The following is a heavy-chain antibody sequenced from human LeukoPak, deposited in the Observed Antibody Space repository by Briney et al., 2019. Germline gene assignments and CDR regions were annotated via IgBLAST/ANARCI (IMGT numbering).Heavy chain of an antibody. CDR2: ISAYNGNT. J-gene: IGHJ6*03. CDR3: ARGKIDYGDYRGYYYYMDV. D-gene: IGHD4-17*01. V-gene: IGHV1-18*01. CDR1: GYTFTSYG. Sequence: ASVKVSCKASGYTFTSYGISWVRQAPGQGLEWMGWISAYNGNTNYAQKLQGRVTMTTDTSTSTAYMELRSLRSDDTAVYYCARGKIDYGDYRGYYYYMDVWGKGTTVTVSS.